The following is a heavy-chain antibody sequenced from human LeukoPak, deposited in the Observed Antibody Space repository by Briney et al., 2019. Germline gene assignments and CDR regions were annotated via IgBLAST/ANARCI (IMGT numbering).Heavy chain of an antibody. CDR3: ARDLHYDFWSGYSAFDH. D-gene: IGHD3-3*01. J-gene: IGHJ4*02. CDR2: IKQDGSEK. Sequence: GSLRLSCAASGFTFSSYWMSWVRQAPGKGLEWVANIKQDGSEKYYVDSVKGRFTISRDNAKNSLYLQMNSLRAEDTAVYYCARDLHYDFWSGYSAFDHWGQGTLVTVSS. V-gene: IGHV3-7*01. CDR1: GFTFSSYW.